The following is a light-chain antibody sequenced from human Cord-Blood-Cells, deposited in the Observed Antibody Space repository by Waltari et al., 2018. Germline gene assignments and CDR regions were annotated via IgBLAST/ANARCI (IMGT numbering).Light chain of an antibody. CDR3: SSYAGSNNVV. Sequence: QSALTQPPSASGSPGQSVTISCTGTSSDVGGYNYVSWYQQHPGQAPKLMIYEVSKRPAGVPDRFSGSKSGNTASLTFSGLQAEDEADYYCSSYAGSNNVVFGGGTKLTVL. V-gene: IGLV2-8*01. CDR2: EVS. J-gene: IGLJ2*01. CDR1: SSDVGGYNY.